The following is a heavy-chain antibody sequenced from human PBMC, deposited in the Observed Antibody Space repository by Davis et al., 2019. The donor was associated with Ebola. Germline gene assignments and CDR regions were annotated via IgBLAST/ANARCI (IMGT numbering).Heavy chain of an antibody. Sequence: SETLSLTCAVYGGSFSGYYWSWIRQPPGKGLEWIGEINHSGSTNYNPSLKSRVTISVDTSKNQFFLKLSSVTAADTAVYYCARGSSSWLYYGMDVWGQGTTVTVSS. CDR1: GGSFSGYY. D-gene: IGHD6-13*01. V-gene: IGHV4-34*01. CDR2: INHSGST. J-gene: IGHJ6*02. CDR3: ARGSSSWLYYGMDV.